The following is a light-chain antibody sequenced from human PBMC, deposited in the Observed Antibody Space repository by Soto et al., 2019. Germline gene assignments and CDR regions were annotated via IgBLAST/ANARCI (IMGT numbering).Light chain of an antibody. Sequence: DIVLTQSPATLSLSPGARATLSCRASQSVSSYLAWYQQKPGQAPRLLIYDASNRATGIPARFSGSGSGTDFTLTISSLEPEDFAVYYCQQRSNWLFGGGTKVEIK. J-gene: IGKJ4*01. V-gene: IGKV3-11*01. CDR3: QQRSNWL. CDR2: DAS. CDR1: QSVSSY.